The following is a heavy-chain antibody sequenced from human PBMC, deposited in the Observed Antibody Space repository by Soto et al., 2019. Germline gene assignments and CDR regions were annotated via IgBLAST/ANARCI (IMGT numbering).Heavy chain of an antibody. D-gene: IGHD6-13*01. Sequence: EVQLVESGGGLVQPGRSLRLSCAASGFSFDDYVMYWVRQAPGKGLEWVSVISWNSRSIGYADSVKGRFTISRDNAKNSLYLQMNSLRAEDTALYYCAKGGSGSFIAPAGTGNWFAPWGQGTLVTVSS. CDR1: GFSFDDYV. CDR2: ISWNSRSI. CDR3: AKGGSGSFIAPAGTGNWFAP. V-gene: IGHV3-9*01. J-gene: IGHJ5*02.